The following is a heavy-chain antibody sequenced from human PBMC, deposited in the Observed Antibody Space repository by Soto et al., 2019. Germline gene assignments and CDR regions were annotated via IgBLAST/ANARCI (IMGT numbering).Heavy chain of an antibody. CDR2: VNPNSGNT. CDR1: GYAFTSYD. J-gene: IGHJ4*02. CDR3: VRAPRTDSSRWLY. V-gene: IGHV1-8*01. Sequence: ASVKVSCKASGYAFTSYDINWVRQATGQGLEWMGWVNPNSGNTGYTQQFQDRVTMTRSTSISTVYMELSRLTSDDTAVYYCVRAPRTDSSRWLYWGQGTLVTVSS. D-gene: IGHD6-13*01.